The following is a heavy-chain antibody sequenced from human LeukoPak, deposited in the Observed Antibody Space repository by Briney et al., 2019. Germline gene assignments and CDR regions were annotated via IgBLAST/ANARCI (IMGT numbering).Heavy chain of an antibody. CDR1: GYTFTGYY. J-gene: IGHJ5*02. D-gene: IGHD3-16*01. CDR3: AREDMITFGGITKNWFGP. CDR2: INPNSGGT. V-gene: IGHV1-2*02. Sequence: ASVKVSCKASGYTFTGYYMHWVRQAPGQGLEWMGWINPNSGGTSYAQKFQGRVTMTRDTSISTAYMDLSRLRSDDTAMYYCAREDMITFGGITKNWFGPWGQGTLVTVSS.